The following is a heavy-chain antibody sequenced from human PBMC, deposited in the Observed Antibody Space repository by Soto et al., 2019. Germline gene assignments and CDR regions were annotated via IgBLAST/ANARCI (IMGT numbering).Heavy chain of an antibody. CDR1: GAPISSYS. CDR3: ARTLPVSRLFRFDY. J-gene: IGHJ4*02. V-gene: IGHV4-59*01. CDR2: IYYSGST. D-gene: IGHD5-12*01. Sequence: PSVTLSLTCTISGAPISSYSRIWICQPPWKGLEWIGYIYYSGSTNYNPSLQSRVTISVDTYKNQFSLKLSSVTAADTAVYYCARTLPVSRLFRFDYWGQATLVTVPS.